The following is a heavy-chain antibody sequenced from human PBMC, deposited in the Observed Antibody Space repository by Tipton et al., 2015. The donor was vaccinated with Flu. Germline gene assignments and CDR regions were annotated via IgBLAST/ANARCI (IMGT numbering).Heavy chain of an antibody. CDR1: GYTFTGYY. J-gene: IGHJ3*02. CDR3: ARDGVLTMVRGVIISRGVGAFDI. D-gene: IGHD3-10*01. Sequence: GAEVKKPGDSVKVSCKASGYTFTGYYMHWVRQAPGQGLEWMGWINPNSGGTNYAQKFQGRVTMTRDTSISTAYMELSRLRSDDTAVYYCARDGVLTMVRGVIISRGVGAFDIWGQGTMVTVSS. CDR2: INPNSGGT. V-gene: IGHV1-2*02.